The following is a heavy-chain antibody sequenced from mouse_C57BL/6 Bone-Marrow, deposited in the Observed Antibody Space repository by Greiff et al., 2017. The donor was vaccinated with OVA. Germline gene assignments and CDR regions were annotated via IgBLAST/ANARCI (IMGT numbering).Heavy chain of an antibody. CDR3: ARWYYAMDY. Sequence: QVQLQQSGAELAKPGASVKLSCKASGYTFTSYWMHWVKQRPGQGLEWIGYINPSSGYTKYNEKFKDKATLTADKSTNTAYMQLSSLTYEDSAVYYCARWYYAMDYWCQGTSVTVSS. CDR2: INPSSGYT. V-gene: IGHV1-7*01. CDR1: GYTFTSYW. J-gene: IGHJ4*01.